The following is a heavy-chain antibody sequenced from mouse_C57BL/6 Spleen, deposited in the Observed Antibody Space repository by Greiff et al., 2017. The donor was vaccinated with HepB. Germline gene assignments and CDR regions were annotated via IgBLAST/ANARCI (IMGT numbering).Heavy chain of an antibody. CDR1: GYSITSGYY. CDR2: ISYDGSN. D-gene: IGHD1-1*01. CDR3: ARGGYGSSPAWFAY. J-gene: IGHJ3*01. Sequence: EVKLMESGPGLVKPSQSLSLTCSVTGYSITSGYYWNWIRQFPGNKLEWMGYISYDGSNNYNPSLKNRISITRDTSKNQFFLKLNSVTTEDTATYYCARGGYGSSPAWFAYWGQGTLVTVSA. V-gene: IGHV3-6*01.